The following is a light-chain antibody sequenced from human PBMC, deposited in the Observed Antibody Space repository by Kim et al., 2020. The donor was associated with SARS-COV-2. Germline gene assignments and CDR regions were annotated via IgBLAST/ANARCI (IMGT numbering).Light chain of an antibody. J-gene: IGKJ2*01. Sequence: EIVLTQSPGTLALSPGERATLSCRASQSVASSFLAWYQQKPGQAPTLLIYETSTRATGIQDRFSGSGSGTDFTLTISGLEPEDFAVYYCQQFGGSSYTFGQGTKLEI. CDR1: QSVASSF. CDR3: QQFGGSSYT. CDR2: ETS. V-gene: IGKV3-20*01.